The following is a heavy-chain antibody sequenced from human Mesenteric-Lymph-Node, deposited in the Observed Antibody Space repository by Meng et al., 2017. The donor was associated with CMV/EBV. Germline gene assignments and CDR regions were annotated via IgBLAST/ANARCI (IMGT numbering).Heavy chain of an antibody. D-gene: IGHD1-26*01. Sequence: ASVKVSCKASGYTFTSYGISWVRQAPGQGLEWMGWISAYNGNTNYAQKLQGRVTMTTDTSTSTAYMELRSLRSDDTAVYYCARAPEHIVKSTILDYWGQGTLVTSPQ. V-gene: IGHV1-18*01. CDR1: GYTFTSYG. CDR3: ARAPEHIVKSTILDY. J-gene: IGHJ4*02. CDR2: ISAYNGNT.